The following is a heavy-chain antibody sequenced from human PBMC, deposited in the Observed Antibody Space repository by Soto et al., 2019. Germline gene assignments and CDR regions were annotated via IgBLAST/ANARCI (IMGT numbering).Heavy chain of an antibody. Sequence: QVQLVQSGAEVKKPGSSVKVSCKASGGTFSSYAISWVRQAPGQGLEWMGGIIPIFGTANYAQKFQGRVTITADESTSTAYMELSSLRSEDTDVYYCARAIAYCGGDCYRYFDYWGQGTLVTVSS. D-gene: IGHD2-21*02. V-gene: IGHV1-69*12. CDR2: IIPIFGTA. J-gene: IGHJ4*02. CDR1: GGTFSSYA. CDR3: ARAIAYCGGDCYRYFDY.